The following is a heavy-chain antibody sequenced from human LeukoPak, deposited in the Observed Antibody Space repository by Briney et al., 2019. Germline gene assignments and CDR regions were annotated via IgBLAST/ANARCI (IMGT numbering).Heavy chain of an antibody. J-gene: IGHJ5*02. CDR3: AKDRYCSSTSCYGGYRFDP. V-gene: IGHV3-30*02. D-gene: IGHD2-2*01. CDR1: GFTFSSYG. Sequence: PGGSLRLSCAASGFTFSSYGMHWVRQAPGKGLECVAFIRYDGSNKYYADSVKGRFTISRDNSKNTLYLQMNSLRAEDTAVYYCAKDRYCSSTSCYGGYRFDPWGQGTLVTVSS. CDR2: IRYDGSNK.